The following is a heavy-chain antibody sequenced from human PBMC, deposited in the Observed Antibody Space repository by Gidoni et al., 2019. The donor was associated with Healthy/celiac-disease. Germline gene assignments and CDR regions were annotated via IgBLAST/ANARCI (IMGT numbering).Heavy chain of an antibody. D-gene: IGHD6-19*01. J-gene: IGHJ6*02. CDR2: IYHSGST. CDR3: ASAGSGWRKYYYYYGMDV. V-gene: IGHV4-4*02. CDR1: GGSISSSNW. Sequence: QVQLQESGPGLVKPSGTLSLTCAVSGGSISSSNWWSWVRQPPGKGLEWNGEIYHSGSTNYNPSLKSRVTKSVDKSKNQFSLKLSAVTAADTAVYYGASAGSGWRKYYYYYGMDVWGQGTTVTVS.